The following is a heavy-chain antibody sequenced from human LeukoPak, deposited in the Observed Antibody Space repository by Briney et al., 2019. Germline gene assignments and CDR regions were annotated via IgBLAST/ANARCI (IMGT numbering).Heavy chain of an antibody. CDR2: ISSSSSYI. J-gene: IGHJ4*02. CDR3: ARDGRFGELEGDY. D-gene: IGHD3-10*01. Sequence: GGSLRLSCAASGSTFSSYSMNWVRQAPGKGLEWVSSISSSSSYIYYADSVKGRFTISRDNAKNSLYLQMNSLRAEDTAVYYCARDGRFGELEGDYWGQGTLVTVSS. V-gene: IGHV3-21*04. CDR1: GSTFSSYS.